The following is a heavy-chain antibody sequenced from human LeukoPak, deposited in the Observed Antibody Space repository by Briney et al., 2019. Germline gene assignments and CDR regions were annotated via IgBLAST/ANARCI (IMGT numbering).Heavy chain of an antibody. CDR2: ISAYNGKT. CDR3: ARDGHCTNGVCHYNGMDV. Sequence: ASVKVSCKASGYTFTIYGISWVRQAPGQGREWMGWISAYNGKTNYAQKLQGRVTITTDTATRKDYMEVRRVRADDTAVYYCARDGHCTNGVCHYNGMDVWGQGTTVTVSS. D-gene: IGHD2-8*01. CDR1: GYTFTIYG. J-gene: IGHJ6*02. V-gene: IGHV1-18*01.